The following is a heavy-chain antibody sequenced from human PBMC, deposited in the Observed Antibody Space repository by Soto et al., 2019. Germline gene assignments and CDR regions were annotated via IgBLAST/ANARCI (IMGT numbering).Heavy chain of an antibody. Sequence: RLSCTASGFTFSNYAMSWVRQAPGKGLEWVSAITRTDSTYYADSVKGRFTISRDNSRNTLYLQMNSLGAEDAALYYCAKALVGEVGATDYWGPGTLVTVSS. V-gene: IGHV3-23*01. J-gene: IGHJ4*02. CDR2: ITRTDST. CDR3: AKALVGEVGATDY. CDR1: GFTFSNYA. D-gene: IGHD1-26*01.